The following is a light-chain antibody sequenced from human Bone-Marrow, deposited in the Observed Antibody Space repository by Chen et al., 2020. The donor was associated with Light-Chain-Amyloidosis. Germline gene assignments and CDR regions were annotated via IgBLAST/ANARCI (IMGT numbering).Light chain of an antibody. CDR3: QSADSSGTYEVI. Sequence: SYELTQPPSVSVSPGQTARITCSGDDLPTKYAYWYQQKPGQAPVLVIHRDTERPSGISERFSGPRSVTTATLTISGVQAEDEADYHCQSADSSGTYEVIFGGGTKLTVL. V-gene: IGLV3-25*03. CDR2: RDT. CDR1: DLPTKY. J-gene: IGLJ2*01.